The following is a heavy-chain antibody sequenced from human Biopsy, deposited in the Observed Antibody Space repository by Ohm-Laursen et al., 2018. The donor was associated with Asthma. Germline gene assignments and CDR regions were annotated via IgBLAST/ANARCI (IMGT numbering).Heavy chain of an antibody. Sequence: PTQTLTLTSAVSGFSLRDARMGVSWIRQPPGKALEWLAHIFPNDEKSYSTSLKSRLTISKDTSKRQVVLTMTNMDLVDTGTYFCARLNCGSACDSGYDYYGMDVWGPGTTVTVSS. D-gene: IGHD2-21*02. V-gene: IGHV2-26*01. J-gene: IGHJ6*02. CDR2: IFPNDEK. CDR1: GFSLRDARMG. CDR3: ARLNCGSACDSGYDYYGMDV.